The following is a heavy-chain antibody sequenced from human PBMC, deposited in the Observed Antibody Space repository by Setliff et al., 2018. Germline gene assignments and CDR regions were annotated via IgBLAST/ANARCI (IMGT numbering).Heavy chain of an antibody. J-gene: IGHJ4*02. D-gene: IGHD1-26*01. CDR3: ARHPSSGSYYGGSIFYFDD. V-gene: IGHV4-59*08. CDR1: GGSISNYY. CDR2: IFPTAGA. Sequence: PSETLSLTCTVSGGSISNYYWSWVRQPPGNGLEWIAYIFPTAGAIYNPSLKSRVTVSMDTSKNQFSLKLSFVTAADTAVYYCARHPSSGSYYGGSIFYFDDWGPGILVTVSS.